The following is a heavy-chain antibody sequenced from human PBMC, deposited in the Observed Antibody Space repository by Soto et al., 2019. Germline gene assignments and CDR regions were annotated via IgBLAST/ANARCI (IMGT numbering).Heavy chain of an antibody. Sequence: EVQLVESGGGLVLPGGSLRLSCAGSRFTFSNAWMGWVRQAPGKGLEWVGRIKTKSDGGTTDYAAPVKGRFTILRVDTKYTLYLQVHSVTTDDTAVYYCPTSRWYSYAIVYWGQGTLVTGSA. D-gene: IGHD5-18*01. CDR3: PTSRWYSYAIVY. J-gene: IGHJ4*02. CDR2: IKTKSDGGTT. V-gene: IGHV3-15*05. CDR1: RFTFSNAW.